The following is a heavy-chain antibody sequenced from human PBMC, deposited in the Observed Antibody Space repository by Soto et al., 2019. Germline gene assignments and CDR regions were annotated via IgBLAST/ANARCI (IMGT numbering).Heavy chain of an antibody. CDR2: IWYDGSNK. CDR1: GFTFSSYG. V-gene: IGHV3-33*01. Sequence: GGSLRLSCAASGFTFSSYGMHWVRQAPGKGLEWVAVIWYDGSNKYYADSVKGRFTISRDNSKNTLYLQMNSLRAEDTAVYYCARDYDFFVGPERWFDPWGQGT. D-gene: IGHD3-3*01. CDR3: ARDYDFFVGPERWFDP. J-gene: IGHJ5*02.